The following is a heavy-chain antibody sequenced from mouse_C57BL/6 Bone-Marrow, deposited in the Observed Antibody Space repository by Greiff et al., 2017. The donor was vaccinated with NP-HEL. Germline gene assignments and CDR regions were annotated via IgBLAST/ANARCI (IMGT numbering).Heavy chain of an antibody. CDR3: AREGDGNLIDY. D-gene: IGHD2-1*01. CDR2: INYDGSST. V-gene: IGHV5-16*01. CDR1: GFTFSDYY. J-gene: IGHJ2*01. Sequence: EVKLMESEGGLVQPGSSMKLSCTASGFTFSDYYMAWVRQVPEKGLEWVANINYDGSSTYYLDSLKSRFIISRDNAKNILYLQMSSLKSEDTATYYCAREGDGNLIDYWGQGTTLTVSS.